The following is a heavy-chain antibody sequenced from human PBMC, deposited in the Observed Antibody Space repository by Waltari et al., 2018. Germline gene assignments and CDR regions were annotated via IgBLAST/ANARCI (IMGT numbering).Heavy chain of an antibody. V-gene: IGHV3-74*01. D-gene: IGHD3-16*01. J-gene: IGHJ4*02. Sequence: EVQLVESGGGLVQPGVSLRLSCLASGFPLSGYWMHWVRQAPGKGLVWVSRVKYDGTETTYADSVKGRFTSSRDNARNTLYLQMNSLRAEDTAVYYCARSDYTDFWGLGTLVTVSS. CDR1: GFPLSGYW. CDR2: VKYDGTET. CDR3: ARSDYTDF.